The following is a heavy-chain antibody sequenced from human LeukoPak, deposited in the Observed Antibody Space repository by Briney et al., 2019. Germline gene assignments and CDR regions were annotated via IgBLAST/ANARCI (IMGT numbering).Heavy chain of an antibody. CDR1: GVSVSSDY. CDR2: LYSGGSS. D-gene: IGHD1-26*01. V-gene: IGHV3-66*01. J-gene: IGHJ4*02. CDR3: ARSKTGSYARPFDY. Sequence: GGSLRLSCAASGVSVSSDYMSWVRQAPGKGLECVSLLYSGGSSHYTGSVKGRFTICRDKSKNMVFLQMNSLRAEDTAVYFCARSKTGSYARPFDYWGQGTLVTVSS.